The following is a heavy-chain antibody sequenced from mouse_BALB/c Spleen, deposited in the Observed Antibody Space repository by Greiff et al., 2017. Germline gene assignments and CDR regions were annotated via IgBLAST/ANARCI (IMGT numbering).Heavy chain of an antibody. CDR2: IDPANGNT. J-gene: IGHJ2*01. V-gene: IGHV14-3*02. Sequence: DVQLQESGAELVKPGASVKLSCTASGFNIKDTYMHWVKQRPEQGLEWIGRIDPANGNTKYDPKFQGKATITADTSSNTAYLQLSSLTSEDTAVYYCACYGYFDYWGQGTTLTVSS. CDR1: GFNIKDTY. D-gene: IGHD2-12*01. CDR3: ACYGYFDY.